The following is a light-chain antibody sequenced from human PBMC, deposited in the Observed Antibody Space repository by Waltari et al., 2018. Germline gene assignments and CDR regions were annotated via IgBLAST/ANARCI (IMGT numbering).Light chain of an antibody. CDR2: DVF. CDR1: SSDIGLYHF. J-gene: IGLJ2*01. Sequence: QSALTQPPSVSASPVQSITISCTASSSDIGLYHFVPWYQQHPGKAPKLILYDVFNRPSGVSNRFSGSKSGNTASLTISGLQPEDETDYYCSSHTTSNTLIFGGGTRVTVL. V-gene: IGLV2-14*03. CDR3: SSHTTSNTLI.